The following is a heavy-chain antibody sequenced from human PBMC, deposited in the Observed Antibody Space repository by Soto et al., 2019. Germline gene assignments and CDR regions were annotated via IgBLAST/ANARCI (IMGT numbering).Heavy chain of an antibody. V-gene: IGHV4-34*01. CDR2: INHSGST. CDR3: ARGGGYYETRYYFDY. D-gene: IGHD3-22*01. Sequence: PSETLSLTCAVYGGSFSGYYWSWIRQPPGKGLEWIGEINHSGSTNYNPSLKSRVTISVDTSKNQFSLKPSSVTAADTAVYYCARGGGYYETRYYFDYWGQGTLVTVSS. J-gene: IGHJ4*02. CDR1: GGSFSGYY.